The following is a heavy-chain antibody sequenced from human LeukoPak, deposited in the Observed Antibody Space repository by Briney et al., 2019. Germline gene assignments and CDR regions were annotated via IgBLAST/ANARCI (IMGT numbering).Heavy chain of an antibody. CDR2: IYSGGST. V-gene: IGHV3-53*01. CDR3: ARDPPGAYCGGDCYP. J-gene: IGHJ5*02. CDR1: GFTVSSNY. Sequence: GGSLRLSGAASGFTVSSNYMSWSGPPPGKGLDWDPVIYSGGSTYYADSVKGRFTISRDNSKNTLYLQMNSLRAEDTAEYYCARDPPGAYCGGDCYPWGQGTLVTVSP. D-gene: IGHD2-21*02.